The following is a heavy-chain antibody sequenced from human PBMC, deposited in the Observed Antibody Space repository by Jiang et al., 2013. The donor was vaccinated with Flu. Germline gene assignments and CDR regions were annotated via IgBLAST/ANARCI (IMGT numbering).Heavy chain of an antibody. D-gene: IGHD1-14*01. J-gene: IGHJ4*02. CDR2: VNPKNGDT. CDR3: ARARPPKPLDY. V-gene: IGHV1-2*02. Sequence: SGAEVKKPGASLRVSCKASAYTFSDYLMHWVRQAPGQGLEWMGCVNPKNGDTRYAEKFQGRVTMTTDTSINTAYMELNRLTSDDTSVFYCARARPPKPLDYWGQGTLVTVSS. CDR1: AYTFSDYL.